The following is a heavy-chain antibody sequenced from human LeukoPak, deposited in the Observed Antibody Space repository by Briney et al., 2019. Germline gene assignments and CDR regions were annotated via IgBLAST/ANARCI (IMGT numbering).Heavy chain of an antibody. CDR3: ARVVDIVATIWFDY. J-gene: IGHJ4*02. CDR1: GFTFSSCW. D-gene: IGHD5-12*01. V-gene: IGHV3-7*01. Sequence: GGSLRLSCAASGFTFSSCWMSWVRQAPGKGLEWVANIKQDGSEKYYVDSVKGRFTISRDNAKNSLYLQMNSLRAEDTAVYYCARVVDIVATIWFDYWGQGTLVTVSS. CDR2: IKQDGSEK.